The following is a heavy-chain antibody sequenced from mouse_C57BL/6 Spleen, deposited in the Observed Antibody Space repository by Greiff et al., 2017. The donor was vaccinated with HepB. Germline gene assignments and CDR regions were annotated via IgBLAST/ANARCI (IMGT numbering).Heavy chain of an antibody. D-gene: IGHD2-1*01. J-gene: IGHJ4*01. Sequence: ESGPGLVKPSQSLSLTCSVTGYSITSGYYWNWIRQFPGNKLEWMGYISYDGINNYNPSLKNRISITRDTSKNQFFLKLNSVTTEDTATYYCAREVYYGNYNYAMDYWGQGTSVTVSS. V-gene: IGHV3-6*01. CDR1: GYSITSGYY. CDR3: AREVYYGNYNYAMDY. CDR2: ISYDGIN.